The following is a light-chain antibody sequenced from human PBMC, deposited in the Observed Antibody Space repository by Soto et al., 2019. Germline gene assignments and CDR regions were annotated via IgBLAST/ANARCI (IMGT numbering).Light chain of an antibody. Sequence: IVITHSPAALSVSPSETSTLSCRAMQSVISNLAWYKQKPGQAHRLLIYGASTRATGITARFSGSGSGTEFTLTISSLQSEDFAVYYCQQYNNWPRTFGQGTKVDIK. CDR3: QQYNNWPRT. J-gene: IGKJ1*01. CDR1: QSVISN. V-gene: IGKV3-15*01. CDR2: GAS.